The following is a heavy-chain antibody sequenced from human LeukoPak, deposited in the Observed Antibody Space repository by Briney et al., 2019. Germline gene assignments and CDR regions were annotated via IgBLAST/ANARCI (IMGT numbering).Heavy chain of an antibody. CDR1: GFTFSSYA. CDR2: ISGSGGST. J-gene: IGHJ5*02. D-gene: IGHD3-10*01. Sequence: GGSLRLSCAASGFTFSSYAMSWVRQAPGKGLERVSAISGSGGSTYYADSVKGRFTISRDNSKNTLYLQMNSLRAEDTAVYYCAKIYPPRPVRPRTNWFDPWGQGTPVTVSS. CDR3: AKIYPPRPVRPRTNWFDP. V-gene: IGHV3-23*01.